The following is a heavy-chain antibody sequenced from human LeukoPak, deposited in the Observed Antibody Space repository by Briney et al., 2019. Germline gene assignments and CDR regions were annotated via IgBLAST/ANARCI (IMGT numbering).Heavy chain of an antibody. CDR3: AKDLGNSFDY. D-gene: IGHD4-23*01. V-gene: IGHV3-30*02. Sequence: PGRSLRLSCAASGFTFSGYGMHWVRQAPGKGLEWVAFIHYDGSDKYYADSVKGRFTISRDNSKNTLYLQMNSLRAEDKAVYYCAKDLGNSFDYWGQGTLVTVSS. CDR2: IHYDGSDK. CDR1: GFTFSGYG. J-gene: IGHJ4*02.